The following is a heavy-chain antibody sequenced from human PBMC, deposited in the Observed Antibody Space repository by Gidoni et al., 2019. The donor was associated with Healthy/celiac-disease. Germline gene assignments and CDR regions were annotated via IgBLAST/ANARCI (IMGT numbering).Heavy chain of an antibody. CDR3: ARSPLTTVVTRIDY. CDR2: ISSSGSTI. Sequence: QAQLVESGGGLVKPGGSLRLSFAASGLTFSDYYMSWIRQAPGKGLEWVSYISSSGSTIYYADSGKGRFTSSRDNAKNSLYLQMNSLRAEDTAVYYCARSPLTTVVTRIDYWGQGTLVTVSS. J-gene: IGHJ4*02. D-gene: IGHD4-17*01. V-gene: IGHV3-11*01. CDR1: GLTFSDYY.